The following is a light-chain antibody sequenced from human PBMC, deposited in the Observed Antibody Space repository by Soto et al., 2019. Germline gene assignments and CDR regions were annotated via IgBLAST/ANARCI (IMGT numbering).Light chain of an antibody. V-gene: IGLV3-21*02. CDR3: QVWDSSSDHPWV. CDR2: DDS. J-gene: IGLJ3*02. Sequence: SYELTQPPSVSVAPGQTARITCGGNNIGSKSVHCYQQKPGQAPVLVVYDDSDGPSGIPERFSGSNSGNTATLTISRVEAGDEADYYCQVWDSSSDHPWVFGGGTKVTVL. CDR1: NIGSKS.